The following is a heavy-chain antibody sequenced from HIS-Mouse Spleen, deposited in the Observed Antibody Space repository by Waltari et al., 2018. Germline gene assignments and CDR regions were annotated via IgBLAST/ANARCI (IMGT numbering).Heavy chain of an antibody. CDR1: GGSFSGYY. CDR3: ARSKGYCSSTSCYYFDY. CDR2: INHSGST. J-gene: IGHJ4*02. V-gene: IGHV4-34*01. Sequence: QVQLQQWGAGLLKPSETLSLTCAVYGGSFSGYYWSGIRQPPGKGLEWIGEINHSGSTNYNPSLKSRVTISVDTSKNQFSLKLSSVTAADTAVYYCARSKGYCSSTSCYYFDYWGQGTLVTVSS. D-gene: IGHD2-2*01.